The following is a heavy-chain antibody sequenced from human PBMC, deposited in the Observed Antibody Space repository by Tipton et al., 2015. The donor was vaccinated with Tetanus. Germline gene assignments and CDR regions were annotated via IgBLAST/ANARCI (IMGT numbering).Heavy chain of an antibody. D-gene: IGHD2-2*01. Sequence: SLRLSCEASGFTLSSYWMHWVRQAPGTGLVWVARINSDGSARSYADSVKGRFTISRDTAKDTLHLQMNSLRVEDTAVYYCAREDIVSRIYAVFDRWGQGSLVTVSP. CDR2: INSDGSAR. CDR3: AREDIVSRIYAVFDR. J-gene: IGHJ4*02. CDR1: GFTLSSYW. V-gene: IGHV3-74*01.